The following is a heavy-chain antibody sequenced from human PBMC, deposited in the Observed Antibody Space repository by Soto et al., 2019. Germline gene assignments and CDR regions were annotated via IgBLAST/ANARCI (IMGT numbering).Heavy chain of an antibody. CDR1: GFPFSMFA. J-gene: IGHJ6*02. V-gene: IGHV3-23*01. D-gene: IGHD6-6*01. CDR3: AKCPSRAPYGMDV. CDR2: VSGSIDRT. Sequence: HPGGSLRLSCAASGFPFSMFAMMWVRQVPGKGLEWVSSVSGSIDRTYYADSVKGRFTISRDNYRKTVVLEMSSLSVDDTAVYYCAKCPSRAPYGMDVWGQGTTVTVSS.